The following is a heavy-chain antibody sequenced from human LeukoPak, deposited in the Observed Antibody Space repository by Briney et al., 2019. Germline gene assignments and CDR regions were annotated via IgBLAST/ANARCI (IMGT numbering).Heavy chain of an antibody. Sequence: PGGSLRLSCVVSGFNFGSHEMSWVRQAPGKGLEWVSYIGGSGSPTHYADSVKGRFTVSRDNAKNSLYLQLNNLRAEDTAVYYCAREIIPTPDTFDIWGQGTVVTVPS. J-gene: IGHJ3*02. CDR2: IGGSGSPT. CDR1: GFNFGSHE. CDR3: AREIIPTPDTFDI. D-gene: IGHD2-15*01. V-gene: IGHV3-48*03.